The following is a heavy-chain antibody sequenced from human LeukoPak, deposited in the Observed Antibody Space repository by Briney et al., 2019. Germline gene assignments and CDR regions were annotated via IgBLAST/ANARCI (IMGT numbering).Heavy chain of an antibody. Sequence: GGSLRLSCAASGFTFSNYCLRWVREAPGKGLEWVDTINQYGGEKYYVGSGKSRFPNSRDNVKDSLYLQMNSLGAEDTAVYYCARDEGTSGYDLLDYWGQGTLVTVSS. D-gene: IGHD5-12*01. CDR3: ARDEGTSGYDLLDY. CDR1: GFTFSNYC. V-gene: IGHV3-7*01. CDR2: INQYGGEK. J-gene: IGHJ4*01.